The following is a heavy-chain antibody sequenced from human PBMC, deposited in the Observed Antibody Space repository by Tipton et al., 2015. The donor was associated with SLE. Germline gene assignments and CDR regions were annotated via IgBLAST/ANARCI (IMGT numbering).Heavy chain of an antibody. V-gene: IGHV4-39*07. CDR3: AGALDTTMGPFDW. CDR2: VHYSGTT. Sequence: TLSLTCTVSGGSISSSDYYWGWVRQPPGKGLEWVGGVHYSGTTYDNPSLKSRVTLSVDTSKNQFSLRLNSVTAADTAVYYCAGALDTTMGPFDWWGQGTLVTVSS. D-gene: IGHD5-18*01. J-gene: IGHJ4*02. CDR1: GGSISSSDYY.